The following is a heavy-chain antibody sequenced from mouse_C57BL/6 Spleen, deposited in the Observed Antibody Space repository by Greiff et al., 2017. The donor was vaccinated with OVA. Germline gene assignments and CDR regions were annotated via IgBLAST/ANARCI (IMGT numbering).Heavy chain of an antibody. CDR1: GYTFTSYW. Sequence: QVQLQQPGAELVKPGASVKLSCKASGYTFTSYWMQWVKQRPGQGLEWIGEIDPSDSYTNYNQKFKGKATLTVDTSSSTAYMQLSSLTSEDSAVYYCAILSDYWGQGTTLTVSS. CDR3: AILSDY. V-gene: IGHV1-50*01. CDR2: IDPSDSYT. J-gene: IGHJ2*01.